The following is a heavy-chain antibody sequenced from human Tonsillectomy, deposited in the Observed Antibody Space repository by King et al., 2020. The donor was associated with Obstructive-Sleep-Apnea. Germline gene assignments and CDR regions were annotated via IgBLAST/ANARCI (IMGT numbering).Heavy chain of an antibody. V-gene: IGHV4-34*01. CDR1: GGSFSGYY. Sequence: QVQLQQWGEGLLKPSETLSLTCAVYGGSFSGYYWSWIRQPPGKGLEWIGEINHSGSTNYNPSLKSRVTISVDTSKNQFSLKLSSVTAADTAVYYCARGPDCSSTSCYYNWFDPWGQGTLVTVSS. CDR3: ARGPDCSSTSCYYNWFDP. CDR2: INHSGST. D-gene: IGHD2-2*01. J-gene: IGHJ5*02.